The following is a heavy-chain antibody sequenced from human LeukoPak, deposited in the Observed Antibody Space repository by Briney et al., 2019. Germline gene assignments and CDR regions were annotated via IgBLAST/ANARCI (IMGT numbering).Heavy chain of an antibody. CDR2: VSYDGSHK. Sequence: GRSLRLSCAASGFTFSTYGVHWVRQAPGKGLEGVAGVSYDGSHKYYADSVKGRFTISRDNSMNTLYLQMNSLRPEDTAVYYCAKGMATTTWLLEYWGQGTLVTVSS. J-gene: IGHJ4*02. V-gene: IGHV3-30*18. CDR1: GFTFSTYG. CDR3: AKGMATTTWLLEY. D-gene: IGHD5-24*01.